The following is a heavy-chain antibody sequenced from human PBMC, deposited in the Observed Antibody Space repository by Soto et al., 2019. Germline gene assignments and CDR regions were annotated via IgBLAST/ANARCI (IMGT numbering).Heavy chain of an antibody. D-gene: IGHD2-2*01. V-gene: IGHV1-69*13. Sequence: GASVKVSCKASGVSFSGYAFSWVRQAPGQGLEWMGGIMPLFGKPDYAQKFQGRVTITADESTSTTYMELSSLRSEDTALYFCASASRTSWLYYFDHWGQGTRVTVSS. CDR3: ASASRTSWLYYFDH. CDR2: IMPLFGKP. CDR1: GVSFSGYA. J-gene: IGHJ4*02.